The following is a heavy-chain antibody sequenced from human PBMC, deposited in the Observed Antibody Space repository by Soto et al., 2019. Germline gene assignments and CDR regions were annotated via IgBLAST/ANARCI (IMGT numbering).Heavy chain of an antibody. V-gene: IGHV3-48*01. Sequence: GVSLXLSFAAPGFTFSRYSMNWVRQAPGKGLEWVSYISTSSSTIYYADSVKGRFTISRDNAKNSLYLQMNSLRAEDTAVYYCARDGGSYYPSAFWGQGTLVTVSS. CDR3: ARDGGSYYPSAF. CDR2: ISTSSSTI. D-gene: IGHD1-26*01. J-gene: IGHJ4*02. CDR1: GFTFSRYS.